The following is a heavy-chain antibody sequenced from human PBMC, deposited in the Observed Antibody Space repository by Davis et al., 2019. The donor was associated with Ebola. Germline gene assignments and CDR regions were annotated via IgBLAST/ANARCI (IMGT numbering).Heavy chain of an antibody. CDR1: GFTVSSNY. CDR3: ARGQGGITVYYYYYMDV. CDR2: ISGSGGST. D-gene: IGHD3-16*01. Sequence: PGGSLRLSCAASGFTVSSNYMSWVRQAPGKGLEWVSAISGSGGSTYYADSVKGRFTISRDNSKNTLYLQMNSLRAEDTAVYYCARGQGGITVYYYYYMDVWGKGTTVTVSS. V-gene: IGHV3-23*01. J-gene: IGHJ6*03.